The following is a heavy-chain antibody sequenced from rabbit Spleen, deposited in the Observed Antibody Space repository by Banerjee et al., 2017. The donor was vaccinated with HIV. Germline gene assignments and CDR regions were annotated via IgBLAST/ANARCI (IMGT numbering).Heavy chain of an antibody. Sequence: LEESGGGLVKPGGTLTLTCTVSGFSFSSNWICWVRQAPGKGLEWIACIDTSDGDTDYANWPKGRFTISKASSTTVTLQMTSLTAADTATYFCATDPRYVDVAGVGPTNLWGPGTLVTVS. CDR1: GFSFSSNW. D-gene: IGHD4-2*01. CDR2: IDTSDGDT. CDR3: ATDPRYVDVAGVGPTNL. J-gene: IGHJ6*01. V-gene: IGHV1S45*01.